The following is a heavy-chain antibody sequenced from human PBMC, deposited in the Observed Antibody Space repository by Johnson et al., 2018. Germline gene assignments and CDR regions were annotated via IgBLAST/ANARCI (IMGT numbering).Heavy chain of an antibody. CDR1: GGTFSSYT. CDR3: ARAVTEQDGGVITPSYDYGMDI. D-gene: IGHD3-3*01. CDR2: IIPLFGTA. J-gene: IGHJ6*02. Sequence: QVQLVESGAEVKKPGSSVKVSCKASGGTFSSYTISWVRQAPGQGLEWMGRIIPLFGTANYAQKFQGRVTITADESTSTSYMELSSLRSEDLAVYYCARAVTEQDGGVITPSYDYGMDIWGQGTTVTVSS. V-gene: IGHV1-69*18.